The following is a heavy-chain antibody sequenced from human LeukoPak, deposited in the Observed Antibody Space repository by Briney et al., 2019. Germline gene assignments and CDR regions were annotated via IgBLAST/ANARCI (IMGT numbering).Heavy chain of an antibody. Sequence: PGGSLRLSCAASGFTFSSYGMHWVRQAPGKGLEWVAVISYDGSNKYYADSVKGRFTISRDNSKNTLYLQMNSLRAEDTAVYYCAKVAGFLRLADSMDVWGQGTTVTVSS. CDR1: GFTFSSYG. CDR3: AKVAGFLRLADSMDV. D-gene: IGHD6-19*01. J-gene: IGHJ6*02. CDR2: ISYDGSNK. V-gene: IGHV3-30*18.